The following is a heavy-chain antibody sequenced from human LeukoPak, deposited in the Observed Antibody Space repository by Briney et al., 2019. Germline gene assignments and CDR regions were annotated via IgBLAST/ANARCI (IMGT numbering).Heavy chain of an antibody. CDR3: ARVNSIFGVVIRFDP. D-gene: IGHD3-3*02. V-gene: IGHV1-8*01. CDR1: GYTFTSYD. J-gene: IGHJ5*02. CDR2: MNPNSGNT. Sequence: GASVKVSCKASGYTFTSYDINWVRQATGQGLEWMGWMNPNSGNTGYAQKFQGRVTMTRNTSISTAYMELSSLRSEDTAVYYCARVNSIFGVVIRFDPWGQGTLVTVSS.